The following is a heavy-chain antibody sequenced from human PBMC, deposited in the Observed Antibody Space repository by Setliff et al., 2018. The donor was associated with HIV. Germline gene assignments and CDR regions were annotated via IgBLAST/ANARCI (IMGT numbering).Heavy chain of an antibody. D-gene: IGHD4-17*01. Sequence: GESLKISCKGSGYNFPNYWIGWVRQMPGKGLEWMGIIFPGDSDTRYNPSFEGQVTISADKSISTAYLQWSSLKASDTAIYYCTRQGDFGQWGDYWGQGAQVTVSS. CDR2: IFPGDSDT. J-gene: IGHJ4*02. V-gene: IGHV5-51*01. CDR3: TRQGDFGQWGDY. CDR1: GYNFPNYW.